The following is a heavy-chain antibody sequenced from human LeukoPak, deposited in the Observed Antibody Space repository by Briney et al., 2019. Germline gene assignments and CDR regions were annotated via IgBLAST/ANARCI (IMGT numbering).Heavy chain of an antibody. CDR3: AKLGLWGLGNYYSPN. V-gene: IGHV3-23*01. CDR2: ISGTGAST. Sequence: GGSLRLSCAASGFTFSSYAMNWVRQAPGKGLEWVSGISGTGASTYYADSVKGRFTISRDSSKNTLDLQMNSLRAEDTAVYYCAKLGLWGLGNYYSPNWGQGTLVTVSS. J-gene: IGHJ4*02. CDR1: GFTFSSYA. D-gene: IGHD3-10*01.